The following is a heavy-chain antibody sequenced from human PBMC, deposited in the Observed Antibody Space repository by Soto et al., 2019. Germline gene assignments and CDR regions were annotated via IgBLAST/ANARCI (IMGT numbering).Heavy chain of an antibody. Sequence: GESLKISCAASGFTFSIHEMNWVRQAPGKGLEWVSYISSIGVATYYADSVKGRFTISRDNAKNSLYLQMNSLRAEGTAVYYCAREGRVGGIDYWGQGTPVTVSS. CDR1: GFTFSIHE. D-gene: IGHD6-19*01. CDR2: ISSIGVAT. CDR3: AREGRVGGIDY. J-gene: IGHJ4*02. V-gene: IGHV3-48*03.